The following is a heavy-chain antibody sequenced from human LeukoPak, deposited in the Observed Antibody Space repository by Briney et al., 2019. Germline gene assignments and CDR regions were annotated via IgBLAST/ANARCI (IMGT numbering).Heavy chain of an antibody. Sequence: GASVEVSCKASGYTFTSCYMHWVRQAPGQGLEWMGIINPSGGSTSYAQKFQGRVTMTRDMSTSTVYMELSSLRSEDTAVYYCASYSSSWSTYYYMDVWGKGTTVTVSS. V-gene: IGHV1-46*01. CDR2: INPSGGST. CDR3: ASYSSSWSTYYYMDV. J-gene: IGHJ6*03. CDR1: GYTFTSCY. D-gene: IGHD6-13*01.